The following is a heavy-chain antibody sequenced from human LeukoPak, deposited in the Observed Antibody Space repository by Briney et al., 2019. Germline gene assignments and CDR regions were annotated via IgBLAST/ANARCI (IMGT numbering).Heavy chain of an antibody. CDR3: AREGQDYYDSSMAFDY. Sequence: GGSLRLSCAASGFTFSSYWMSWVRQAPGKGLEWVANIKQDGSEKYYVDSVKGRFTISRDNAKNSLYLQMNSLRAEDTAVYYCAREGQDYYDSSMAFDYWGQGTLVTVSS. D-gene: IGHD3-22*01. CDR2: IKQDGSEK. V-gene: IGHV3-7*01. CDR1: GFTFSSYW. J-gene: IGHJ4*02.